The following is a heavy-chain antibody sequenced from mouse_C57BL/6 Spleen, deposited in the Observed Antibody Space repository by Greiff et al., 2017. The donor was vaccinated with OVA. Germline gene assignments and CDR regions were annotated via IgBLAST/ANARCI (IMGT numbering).Heavy chain of an antibody. D-gene: IGHD2-5*01. Sequence: EVQLVESGGGLVKPGGSLKLSCAASGFTFSDYGMHWVRQAPEKGLEWVAYISSGSSTIYYADTVKGRFTISSDNAKNTLFLQMTSLRSEDTAMYYCAREESNYVDYARDYWGQGTSVTVSS. CDR1: GFTFSDYG. CDR2: ISSGSSTI. CDR3: AREESNYVDYARDY. V-gene: IGHV5-17*01. J-gene: IGHJ4*01.